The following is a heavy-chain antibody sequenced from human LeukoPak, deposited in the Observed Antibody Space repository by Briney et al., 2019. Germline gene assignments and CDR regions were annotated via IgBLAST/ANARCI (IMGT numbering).Heavy chain of an antibody. CDR1: GFTFSSHW. Sequence: PGGSLRLSCEASGFTFSSHWIHWVRQVPGKCLVWVSNINGDGSSVGYADSVKGRFAVSRDNAKNTLYLHMSSLRAEDTAVYYCARDEVGATPIDYWGQGTLVTVSS. J-gene: IGHJ4*02. CDR3: ARDEVGATPIDY. V-gene: IGHV3-74*01. D-gene: IGHD1-26*01. CDR2: INGDGSSV.